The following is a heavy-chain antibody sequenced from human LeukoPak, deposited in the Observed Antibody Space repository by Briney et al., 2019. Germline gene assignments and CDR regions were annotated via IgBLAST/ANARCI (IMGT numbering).Heavy chain of an antibody. V-gene: IGHV3-7*01. CDR2: IRQDGRQK. CDR1: GFTFSSYW. D-gene: IGHD4-17*01. Sequence: GGSLRLSCAASGFTFSSYWMSWVRQAPGKGLEWVATIRQDGRQKYYVDSVKGRFTISRDNAKNSLYLQMNSLRAEDTAVYYCARESGSVTSEVDFDYWGQGTLVTVSS. CDR3: ARESGSVTSEVDFDY. J-gene: IGHJ4*02.